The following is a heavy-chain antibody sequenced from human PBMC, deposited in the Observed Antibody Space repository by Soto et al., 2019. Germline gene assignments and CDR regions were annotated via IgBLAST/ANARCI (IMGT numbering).Heavy chain of an antibody. D-gene: IGHD2-2*02. Sequence: PSETLSLTCAVSGYSISSGYYWGWIRQPPGKGLEWIGSIYHSGSTYYNPSLKSRVTISVDTSKNQFSLKLSSVTAADTAVYYCARDRGGCSSTSCYSLVFYYYYGMDVWGQGTTVTVSS. CDR1: GYSISSGYY. CDR3: ARDRGGCSSTSCYSLVFYYYYGMDV. J-gene: IGHJ6*02. CDR2: IYHSGST. V-gene: IGHV4-38-2*02.